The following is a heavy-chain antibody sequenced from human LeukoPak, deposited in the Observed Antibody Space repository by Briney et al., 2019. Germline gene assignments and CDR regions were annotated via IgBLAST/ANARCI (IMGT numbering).Heavy chain of an antibody. V-gene: IGHV1-69*04. CDR1: GGTFSSYA. J-gene: IGHJ5*02. CDR3: ARGGRDYGDYDNWFDP. D-gene: IGHD4-17*01. Sequence: SVKVSCKASGGTFSSYAISWVRQAPGQGLEWMGRIIPIFGIANYAQKFQGRVTITADKSTSTAYMELSSLRSEDTAVYYCARGGRDYGDYDNWFDPGAREPWSPSPQ. CDR2: IIPIFGIA.